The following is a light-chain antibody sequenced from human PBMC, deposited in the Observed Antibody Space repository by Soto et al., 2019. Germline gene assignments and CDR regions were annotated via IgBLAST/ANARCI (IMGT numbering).Light chain of an antibody. J-gene: IGLJ2*01. Sequence: QSALTQPASVSGSPGQSITISCTGTSSDVGSYNLVSWYQQHPGKAPKLMIYEGSKRPSGVSNRFSGSKSGNTASLTISGLQAEDEADYYCSSYAGSTHVVFGGGTKLTVL. V-gene: IGLV2-23*01. CDR1: SSDVGSYNL. CDR2: EGS. CDR3: SSYAGSTHVV.